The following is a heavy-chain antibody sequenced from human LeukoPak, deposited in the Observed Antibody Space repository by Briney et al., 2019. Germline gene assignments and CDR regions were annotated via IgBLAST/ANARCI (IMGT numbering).Heavy chain of an antibody. CDR3: ARARDYDREGFDP. Sequence: ASVKVSCKAFGYTFTSNYMHWVRQAPGQGPEWMGVISPSGGSTTYAQKFQGRVTLTRDMSTSTDYLELSSLRSEDTAVYYCARARDYDREGFDPWGQGTLVTVSS. D-gene: IGHD3-22*01. J-gene: IGHJ5*02. CDR1: GYTFTSNY. CDR2: ISPSGGST. V-gene: IGHV1-46*01.